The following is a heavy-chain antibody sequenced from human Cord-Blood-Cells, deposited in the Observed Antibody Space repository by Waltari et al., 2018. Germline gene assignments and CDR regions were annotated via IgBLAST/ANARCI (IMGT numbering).Heavy chain of an antibody. CDR1: GYTLPVLS. Sequence: QVQLVPSGAEVKKPRASVKVSCKVAGYTLPVLSMHWLPTAPATGLEWMGGFDPEDGETIYAQKFQGRVTMTEDTSTDTAYMELSSLRSEDTAVYYCATQKSYDYVWGSYRSDAFDIWGQGTMVTVSS. V-gene: IGHV1-24*01. J-gene: IGHJ3*02. CDR3: ATQKSYDYVWGSYRSDAFDI. CDR2: FDPEDGET. D-gene: IGHD3-16*02.